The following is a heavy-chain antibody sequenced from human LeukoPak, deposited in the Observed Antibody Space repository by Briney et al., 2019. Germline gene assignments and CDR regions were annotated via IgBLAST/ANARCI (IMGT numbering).Heavy chain of an antibody. D-gene: IGHD4-17*01. Sequence: GGSLRLSCAASEIPFSSLWMHWVRQAPGKGLEWVSRINSDGSSTSYADSVKGRFTISRDNAKNTLYLQMNSLRAEDTAVYYCARASIDYGDSYYYYYGMDVWGQGTTVTVSS. CDR2: INSDGSST. J-gene: IGHJ6*02. CDR1: EIPFSSLW. CDR3: ARASIDYGDSYYYYYGMDV. V-gene: IGHV3-74*01.